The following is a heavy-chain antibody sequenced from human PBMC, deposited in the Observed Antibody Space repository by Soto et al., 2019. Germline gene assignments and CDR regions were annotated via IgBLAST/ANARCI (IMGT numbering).Heavy chain of an antibody. CDR2: IYYTGST. J-gene: IGHJ4*02. V-gene: IGHV4-39*02. CDR3: AKDFGDYKTDC. D-gene: IGHD4-17*01. Sequence: SETLSLTCTVSGGSISSTNNYWGWIRQPPGKGLGWIGSIYYTGSTHYNPSLKSRVTISVDTSKNQFSLKLRSVTAADTAVYYCAKDFGDYKTDCWGQGTLVTVSS. CDR1: GGSISSTNNY.